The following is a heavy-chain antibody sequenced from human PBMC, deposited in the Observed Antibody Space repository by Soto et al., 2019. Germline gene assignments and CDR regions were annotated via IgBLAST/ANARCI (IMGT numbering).Heavy chain of an antibody. CDR2: INPSGGST. Sequence: ASVKGACKAAGYSLTSYYRHWGRQTPGQGLEWMGIINPSGGSTSYAQKFQGRVTMTRDTSTSTVYMELSSLRSEDTAVYYCARACSGGSCDDDAFDIWGQGTMVTVSS. J-gene: IGHJ3*02. D-gene: IGHD2-15*01. V-gene: IGHV1-46*01. CDR1: GYSLTSYY. CDR3: ARACSGGSCDDDAFDI.